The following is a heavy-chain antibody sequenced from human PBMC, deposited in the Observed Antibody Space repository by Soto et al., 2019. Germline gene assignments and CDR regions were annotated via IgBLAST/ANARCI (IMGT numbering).Heavy chain of an antibody. CDR2: MNPNSGDS. D-gene: IGHD5-18*01. CDR1: GYTFTTYD. J-gene: IGHJ4*02. CDR3: AIDTAPGGGLGC. Sequence: QVQLAQSGAEVKKPGASVKVSCKASGYTFTTYDVNWVRQATGQGLEWMGWMNPNSGDSGYAQNFQGRVTMTRDTSISTAYMELSSLRSDDTAVYYCAIDTAPGGGLGCWGRGTLVTVSS. V-gene: IGHV1-8*01.